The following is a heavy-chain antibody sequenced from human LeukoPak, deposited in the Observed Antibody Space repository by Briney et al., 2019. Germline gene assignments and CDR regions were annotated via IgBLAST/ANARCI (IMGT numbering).Heavy chain of an antibody. J-gene: IGHJ3*02. CDR2: IYSSGST. Sequence: SETLSLTCTVSGCSISSYYWTWIRQPAGKGLEWIGRIYSSGSTNYNPSLKSRVTLSVDTSKNQFSLRLTSVTAADTAVYYCARKGISALAGAFDIWGQGTVVTVSS. V-gene: IGHV4-4*07. CDR1: GCSISSYY. CDR3: ARKGISALAGAFDI. D-gene: IGHD2-15*01.